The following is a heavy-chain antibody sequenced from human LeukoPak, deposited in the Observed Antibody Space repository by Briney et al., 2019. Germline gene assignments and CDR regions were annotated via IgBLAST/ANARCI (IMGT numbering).Heavy chain of an antibody. J-gene: IGHJ2*01. CDR2: ISGRGDRT. Sequence: GGSLRLSCAASGFTFSNYWMNWVRQAPGKGPEWVSAISGRGDRTYYADALKGRFTISRDNSKNTVFLQMSSLRAEDTAIYYCAKGLVTTYWYFDLWGRGTLVTVSS. D-gene: IGHD3-9*01. V-gene: IGHV3-23*01. CDR1: GFTFSNYW. CDR3: AKGLVTTYWYFDL.